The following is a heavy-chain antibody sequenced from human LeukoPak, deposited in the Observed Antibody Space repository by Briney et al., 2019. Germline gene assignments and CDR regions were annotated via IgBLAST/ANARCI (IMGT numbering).Heavy chain of an antibody. Sequence: GGSLRLSCAASGFAFSVYEMYWARQAPGKGLEWISYISSSGGTRYYADSVKGRFTISRDNARNSLSLQMNSLRAEDTAVYYCSTLTVASSFDYWGQGALVTVSS. V-gene: IGHV3-48*03. CDR1: GFAFSVYE. J-gene: IGHJ4*02. D-gene: IGHD6-19*01. CDR3: STLTVASSFDY. CDR2: ISSSGGTR.